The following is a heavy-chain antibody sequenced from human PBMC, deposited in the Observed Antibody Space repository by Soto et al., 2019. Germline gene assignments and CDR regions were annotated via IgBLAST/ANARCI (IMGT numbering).Heavy chain of an antibody. Sequence: EVQLLESGGGLAQPGGSLRLSCAASGFTFNNYAMNWVRQAPGKGLEWVSDISGPGGTINYADSVKGRFTISRDNSKNTLYLQMNSLRVEDTAIYYCAKDLYTTGYYYYYLDVWCNGTTVTVS. J-gene: IGHJ6*03. V-gene: IGHV3-23*01. CDR2: ISGPGGTI. CDR3: AKDLYTTGYYYYYLDV. D-gene: IGHD1-1*01. CDR1: GFTFNNYA.